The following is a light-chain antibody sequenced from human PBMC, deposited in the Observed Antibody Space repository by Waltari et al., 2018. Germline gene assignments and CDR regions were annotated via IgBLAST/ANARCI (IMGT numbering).Light chain of an antibody. CDR3: SSYAGSNNLV. CDR2: EVS. Sequence: QSALTQPPSASGSPGQSVTLPCPGTSSHVGGYNYVSWYQPHPGKAPKLMIYEVSKRPSGVPDRFSGSKSGNTASLTVSGLQAEDEADYYCSSYAGSNNLVFGGGTKLTVL. CDR1: SSHVGGYNY. J-gene: IGLJ2*01. V-gene: IGLV2-8*01.